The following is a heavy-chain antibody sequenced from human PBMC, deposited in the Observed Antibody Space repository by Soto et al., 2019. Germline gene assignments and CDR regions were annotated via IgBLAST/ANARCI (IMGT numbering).Heavy chain of an antibody. CDR2: IYYSGST. V-gene: IGHV4-30-4*01. CDR1: VGSISSGDYY. CDR3: ARGLGSYYYYGMDV. J-gene: IGHJ6*02. Sequence: PSETLSLTCTVSVGSISSGDYYWSWIRQPPGKGLEWIGYIYYSGSTYYNPSLKSRVTISVDTSKNQFSLKLSSVTAADTAVYYCARGLGSYYYYGMDVWGQGTTVTVSS. D-gene: IGHD6-19*01.